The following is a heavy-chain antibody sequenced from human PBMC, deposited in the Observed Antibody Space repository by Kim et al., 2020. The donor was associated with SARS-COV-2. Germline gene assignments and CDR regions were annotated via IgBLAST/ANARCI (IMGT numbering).Heavy chain of an antibody. Sequence: NYNPFFRSRVNISVDTSKNQFSLSLTTVTAGDTARYCCARYGSGSYPRFDSWGQGTLVTVSS. J-gene: IGHJ4*02. V-gene: IGHV4-59*01. CDR3: ARYGSGSYPRFDS. D-gene: IGHD3-10*01.